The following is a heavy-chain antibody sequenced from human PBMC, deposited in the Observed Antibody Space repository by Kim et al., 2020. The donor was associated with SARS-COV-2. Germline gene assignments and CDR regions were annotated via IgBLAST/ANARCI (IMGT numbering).Heavy chain of an antibody. CDR2: IKSKTDGGTT. J-gene: IGHJ4*02. D-gene: IGHD1-26*01. CDR1: GFTFSNAW. V-gene: IGHV3-15*01. CDR3: TTRLSGGYEDFDY. Sequence: GGSLRLSCAASGFTFSNAWMSWVRQAPGKGLEWVGRIKSKTDGGTTDYAAPVKGRFTISRDDSKNTLYLQMNSLKTEDTAVYYCTTRLSGGYEDFDYWGQGTLVTVSS.